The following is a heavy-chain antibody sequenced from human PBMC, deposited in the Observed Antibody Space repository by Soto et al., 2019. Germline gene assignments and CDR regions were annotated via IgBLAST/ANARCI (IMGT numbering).Heavy chain of an antibody. V-gene: IGHV1-24*01. Sequence: ASVKVCCKVSGYTLTELSMHWVRQAPGKGLEWMAAFDPEDGETIYAQKFQGRVTMTEDTSTDTAFMEVSGLRSDDTAVYYCATALSRVGATFGPWGQGTLVTVSS. D-gene: IGHD1-26*01. CDR3: ATALSRVGATFGP. J-gene: IGHJ5*02. CDR2: FDPEDGET. CDR1: GYTLTELS.